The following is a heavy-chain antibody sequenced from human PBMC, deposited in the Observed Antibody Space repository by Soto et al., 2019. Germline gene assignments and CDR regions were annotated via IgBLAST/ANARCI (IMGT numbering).Heavy chain of an antibody. CDR3: ARAAGLRRWFDP. CDR1: GGSFSGYD. V-gene: IGHV4-34*01. J-gene: IGHJ5*02. Sequence: SETLSLTCAVYGGSFSGYDWSWIRQPPGKGLEWIGEINHSGSTNYNPSLKSRVTISVDTSKNQFSLKLSSVTAADTAVYYCARAAGLRRWFDPWGQGTLVTVSS. CDR2: INHSGST. D-gene: IGHD4-17*01.